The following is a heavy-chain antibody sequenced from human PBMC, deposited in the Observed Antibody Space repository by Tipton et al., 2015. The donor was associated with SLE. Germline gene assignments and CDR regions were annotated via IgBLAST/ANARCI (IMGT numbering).Heavy chain of an antibody. CDR2: IKNKVNNYAT. V-gene: IGHV3-73*01. Sequence: SLRLSCAASGFTLSGSDLHWVRQAPGKGLEWVGRIKNKVNNYATTYGASLNGRSTISRDDSKNMAYLQMNSLKTADTATYYCAKFEKTTDFYLDSWGQGTLVSVSS. CDR1: GFTLSGSD. CDR3: AKFEKTTDFYLDS. D-gene: IGHD1/OR15-1a*01. J-gene: IGHJ4*02.